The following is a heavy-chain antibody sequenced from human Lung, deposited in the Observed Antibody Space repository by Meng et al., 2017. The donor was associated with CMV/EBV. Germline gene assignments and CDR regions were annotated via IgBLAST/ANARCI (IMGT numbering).Heavy chain of an antibody. CDR2: ISSSSIHI. V-gene: IGHV3-21*01. D-gene: IGHD3-3*01. CDR1: GFIFSDYS. J-gene: IGHJ6*02. CDR3: ARESGPMGGNYYYGLDV. Sequence: GGSXRLXCTASGFIFSDYSMSWVRQAPGKGLEWVSSISSSSIHIYYADSTKGRFTISRDNAKKSLYLQMNSLRAEDTAVYYCARESGPMGGNYYYGLDVXGQGXTVTVSS.